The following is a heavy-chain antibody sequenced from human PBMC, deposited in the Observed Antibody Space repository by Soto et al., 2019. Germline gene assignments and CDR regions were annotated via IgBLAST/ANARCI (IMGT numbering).Heavy chain of an antibody. J-gene: IGHJ5*02. V-gene: IGHV3-7*01. CDR1: GFTFSSYW. Sequence: GGSLRLSCAASGFTFSSYWMNWVRQAPGKGLEWVANIKQDGSEKYYVDSVKGRFTISRDNAKNSLYLQMNSLRAEDTAVYYCARSYYDILTGENWFDPWGQGTLVTVSS. D-gene: IGHD3-9*01. CDR3: ARSYYDILTGENWFDP. CDR2: IKQDGSEK.